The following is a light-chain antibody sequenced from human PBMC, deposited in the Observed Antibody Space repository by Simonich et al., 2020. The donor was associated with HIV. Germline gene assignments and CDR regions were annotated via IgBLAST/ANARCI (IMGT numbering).Light chain of an antibody. V-gene: IGLV2-14*03. CDR3: SSYAGGNNLI. J-gene: IGLJ2*01. CDR2: DVS. CDR1: SSDVGGYHY. Sequence: QSALTQPASVSGSPGQSITISCTGTSSDVGGYHYVSWYQQHPGKAPKLMIYDVSNRTSGFSNRCSGSKSGNTASLTISGLQAEDEADYYCSSYAGGNNLIFGGGTKLTVL.